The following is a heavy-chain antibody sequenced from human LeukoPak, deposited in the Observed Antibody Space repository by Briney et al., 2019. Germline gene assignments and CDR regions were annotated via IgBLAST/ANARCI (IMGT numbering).Heavy chain of an antibody. CDR2: IFYSGNT. D-gene: IGHD1-14*01. V-gene: IGHV4-39*07. J-gene: IGHJ4*02. CDR1: GGSISSSSYY. Sequence: SETLSLTCTVSGGSISSSSYYWGWIRQPPGIGLEWSASIFYSGNTYYNPALKSRVTISVGTSTNQFSLTLSSVTVADTAVYYCARRAGWALDWGQGTLVTVSS. CDR3: ARRAGWALD.